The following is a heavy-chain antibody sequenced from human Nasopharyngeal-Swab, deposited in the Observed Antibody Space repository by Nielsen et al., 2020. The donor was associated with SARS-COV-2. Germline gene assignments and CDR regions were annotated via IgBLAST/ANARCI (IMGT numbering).Heavy chain of an antibody. CDR2: ISGSGGGT. Sequence: GESLKISCAASGFTVSSNYMNWVRQAPGKGLEWVSVISGSGGGTYYADSVKGRFTISRDNSKNTLYLQMNSLRAEDTAVYYCAKDSSISGSPVYYYGMDVWGQGTTVTVSS. J-gene: IGHJ6*02. CDR3: AKDSSISGSPVYYYGMDV. D-gene: IGHD1-26*01. CDR1: GFTVSSNY. V-gene: IGHV3-23*01.